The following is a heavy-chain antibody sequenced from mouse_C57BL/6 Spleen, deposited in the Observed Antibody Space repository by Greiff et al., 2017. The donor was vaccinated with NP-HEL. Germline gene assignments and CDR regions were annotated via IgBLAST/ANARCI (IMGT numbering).Heavy chain of an antibody. Sequence: DVHLVESGGGLVKPGGSLKLSCAASGFTFSDYGMHWVRQVPEKGLEWVAYISSGSSTIYYADTVKGRFTISRDNAKNTLFLQMTSLRSGDTAMYYCARRAVGMDYWGQGTSVTVSS. CDR2: ISSGSSTI. CDR1: GFTFSDYG. V-gene: IGHV5-17*01. D-gene: IGHD1-1*01. J-gene: IGHJ4*01. CDR3: ARRAVGMDY.